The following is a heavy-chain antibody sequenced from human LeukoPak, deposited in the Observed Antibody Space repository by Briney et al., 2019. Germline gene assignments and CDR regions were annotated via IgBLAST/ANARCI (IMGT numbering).Heavy chain of an antibody. V-gene: IGHV4-59*01. CDR3: ARGPYYDSGAFDI. J-gene: IGHJ3*02. D-gene: IGHD3-22*01. CDR2: IYYSGST. CDR1: GGSISSYY. Sequence: SETLSLTCTVSGGSISSYYWSWIRQPPGKGLEWIGYIYYSGSTNYNPSLKSRVTISVDTSKNQFSLKLSSVTAADTAVYYCARGPYYDSGAFDIWGQGEWSPSLQ.